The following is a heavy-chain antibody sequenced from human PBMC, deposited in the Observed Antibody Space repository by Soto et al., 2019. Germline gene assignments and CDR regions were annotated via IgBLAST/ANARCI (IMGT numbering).Heavy chain of an antibody. J-gene: IGHJ4*02. D-gene: IGHD5-12*01. Sequence: SETLSLTCTVSGGSVSSGDYYWSWIRQPPGKGLEWIGNIYYSGSTNYNPSLKSRVTISVDTSKNQFSLKLSSVTAADTAVYYCARGGLLRLGGYRPPRDYWGQGTLVTVSS. CDR1: GGSVSSGDYY. CDR3: ARGGLLRLGGYRPPRDY. V-gene: IGHV4-61*08. CDR2: IYYSGST.